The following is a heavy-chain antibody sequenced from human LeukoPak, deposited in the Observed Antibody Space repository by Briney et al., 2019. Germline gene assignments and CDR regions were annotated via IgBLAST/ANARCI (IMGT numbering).Heavy chain of an antibody. Sequence: GGSLRLSCAASGFTFSGYWMHWVRQAPGKGLVGVSHINSDGSSTSYADSVKGRFTISRDNAKNSLYLQMNSLRAEDTAVYYCARDEEMDVWGQGTTVTVSS. CDR1: GFTFSGYW. CDR2: INSDGSST. CDR3: ARDEEMDV. J-gene: IGHJ6*02. V-gene: IGHV3-74*01.